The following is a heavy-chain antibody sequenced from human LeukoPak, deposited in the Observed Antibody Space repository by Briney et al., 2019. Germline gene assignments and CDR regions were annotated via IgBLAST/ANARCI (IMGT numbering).Heavy chain of an antibody. J-gene: IGHJ4*02. CDR1: GFTFSSYA. CDR2: ISYDGSNK. D-gene: IGHD3-22*01. CDR3: AKVVNSGYYYYFDY. Sequence: GRSLRLSCAASGFTFSSYAMHWVRQAPGKGLEWVAVISYDGSNKYYADSVKGRFTISRDNSKNTLYLQMNSLRAEDTAVYYCAKVVNSGYYYYFDYWGQGTLVTVSA. V-gene: IGHV3-30-3*01.